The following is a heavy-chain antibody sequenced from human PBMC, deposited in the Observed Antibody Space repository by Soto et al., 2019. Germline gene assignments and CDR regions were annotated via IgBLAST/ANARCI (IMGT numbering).Heavy chain of an antibody. CDR2: ISYDGKNK. CDR1: GFTFRNYG. D-gene: IGHD1-26*01. Sequence: GGSLRLSCAASGFTFRNYGMHWVRQAPGKGLEWVAVISYDGKNKNYADSVMGRFTISRDDSKNTVYMQVNNLRAEDTAVYYCAKERAGGSGTYSNSYYYYGTDVWGQGTTVTVSS. CDR3: AKERAGGSGTYSNSYYYYGTDV. V-gene: IGHV3-30*18. J-gene: IGHJ6*02.